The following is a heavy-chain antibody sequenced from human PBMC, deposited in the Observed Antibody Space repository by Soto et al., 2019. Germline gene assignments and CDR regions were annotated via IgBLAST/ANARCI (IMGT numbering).Heavy chain of an antibody. V-gene: IGHV3-23*01. CDR1: GFTFSSYA. CDR3: AKDRGGYCSGGSCYHTYYFDY. Sequence: SLRLSCAASGFTFSSYAMSWVRQAPGKGLEWVSAISGSGGSTYYADSVKGRFTISRDNSKNTLYLQMNSLRAEDTAVYYCAKDRGGYCSGGSCYHTYYFDYWGQGTLVTVSS. J-gene: IGHJ4*02. D-gene: IGHD2-15*01. CDR2: ISGSGGST.